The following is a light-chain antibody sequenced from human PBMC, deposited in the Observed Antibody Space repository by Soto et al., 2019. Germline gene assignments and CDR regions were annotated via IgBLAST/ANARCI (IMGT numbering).Light chain of an antibody. CDR1: SSNIGSNH. J-gene: IGLJ1*01. Sequence: QSVLTQPPSASGTPGQRVTISCSGSSSNIGSNHVYWYQQVPGTAPKLLIDRSNQRPSGVPDRFSGSKSGTSASLAISGLRSEDEADYYCAAWGDTLSGFYVFGTGTKLTVL. CDR3: AAWGDTLSGFYV. CDR2: RSN. V-gene: IGLV1-47*01.